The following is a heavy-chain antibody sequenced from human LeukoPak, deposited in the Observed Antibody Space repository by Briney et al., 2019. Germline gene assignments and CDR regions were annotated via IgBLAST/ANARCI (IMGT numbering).Heavy chain of an antibody. V-gene: IGHV4-59*01. J-gene: IGHJ4*02. CDR2: KYYDGNSGST. D-gene: IGHD1-14*01. CDR3: ASLNRTGFDY. Sequence: SETLSLTCTVSGGSISSYYWSWIRQTPGKGLEWIGYKYYDGNSGSTNYNPSLKSRVTISVDTSKNQFSLKLSSVTAADTAVYYCASLNRTGFDYWGQGTPVTVSS. CDR1: GGSISSYY.